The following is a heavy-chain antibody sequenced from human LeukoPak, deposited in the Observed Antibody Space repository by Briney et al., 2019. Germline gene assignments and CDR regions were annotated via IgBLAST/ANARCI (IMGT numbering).Heavy chain of an antibody. J-gene: IGHJ3*02. Sequence: ASVKVSCKVSGYTLTELSMHWVRQAPGKGLEWMGGFDPEDGETIYAQKFQGRVTMTEDTSTDTAYMELSSLRSEDTAVCYCATVPGAYCGGDCYSQGDAFDIWGQGTMVTVSS. V-gene: IGHV1-24*01. D-gene: IGHD2-21*01. CDR1: GYTLTELS. CDR3: ATVPGAYCGGDCYSQGDAFDI. CDR2: FDPEDGET.